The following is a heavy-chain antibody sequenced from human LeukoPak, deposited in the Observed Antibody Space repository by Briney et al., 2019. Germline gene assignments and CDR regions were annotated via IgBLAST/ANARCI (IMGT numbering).Heavy chain of an antibody. D-gene: IGHD3-10*01. Sequence: SETLSLTCTVSGGSISSSSYYWGWIRQPPGKGLEWIGSIYYSGSTYYNPSLKSRVTISVDTSKNQFSLKLSSVTAADTAVYYCARRRGSGSYSSTFLFDPWGQGTLVSVSS. V-gene: IGHV4-39*01. CDR2: IYYSGST. J-gene: IGHJ5*02. CDR1: GGSISSSSYY. CDR3: ARRRGSGSYSSTFLFDP.